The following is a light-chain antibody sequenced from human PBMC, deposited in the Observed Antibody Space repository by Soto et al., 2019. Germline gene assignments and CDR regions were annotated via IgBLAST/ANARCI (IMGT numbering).Light chain of an antibody. J-gene: IGLJ3*02. CDR2: EVS. Sequence: QSVLTQSASVSGSPGQSITISCTGTSSDVGAYNYVSWYQQHPGKAPKLMIYEVSNRPSGVSNRFSGSKSGNTASLTISGLQAEDEGDYYCSSYTSGSTWVFGGGTKVTVL. CDR3: SSYTSGSTWV. V-gene: IGLV2-14*01. CDR1: SSDVGAYNY.